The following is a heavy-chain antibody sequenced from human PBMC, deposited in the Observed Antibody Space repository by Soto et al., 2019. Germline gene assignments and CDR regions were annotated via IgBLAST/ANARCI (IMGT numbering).Heavy chain of an antibody. V-gene: IGHV1-69*06. CDR2: IIPIFGTA. CDR1: EDTFRNYA. CDR3: ASTKYDSSAYYYWYLGL. J-gene: IGHJ2*01. D-gene: IGHD3-22*01. Sequence: QVELVQSGAEVKKPGSSVKVSCQASEDTFRNYAISWVRQAPGQGLEWMGGIIPIFGTANYAQKFQGRVTIAADTSAIPVYLELSSLRSEDTAVYYCASTKYDSSAYYYWYLGLWGRGTLVTVSS.